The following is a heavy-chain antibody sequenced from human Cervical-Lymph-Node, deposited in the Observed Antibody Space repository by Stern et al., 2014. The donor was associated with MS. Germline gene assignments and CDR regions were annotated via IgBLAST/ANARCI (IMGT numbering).Heavy chain of an antibody. J-gene: IGHJ4*02. CDR2: ISSGGSYI. CDR1: GFTFSSYS. V-gene: IGHV3-21*01. Sequence: EVQLLESGGGLVKPGGSLRLSCAASGFTFSSYSMNWVRQAPGKGLEWVASISSGGSYIYYADSLKVRFTISRDNAKNSLYLQMNSLRAEDTAVYYCARGRGGNYRYYFDYWGQGTLVTVSS. D-gene: IGHD4-23*01. CDR3: ARGRGGNYRYYFDY.